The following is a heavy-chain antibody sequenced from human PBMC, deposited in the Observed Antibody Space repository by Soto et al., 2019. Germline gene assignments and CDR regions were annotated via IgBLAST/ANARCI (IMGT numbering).Heavy chain of an antibody. D-gene: IGHD2-8*01. CDR1: GYSISSGDYY. Sequence: SETLSLPCAVSGYSISSGDYYWSWIRQPPGKGLEWIGYIYYSGSTYYNPSLKSRVTISVDTSKNQFSLKLSSVTAADTAVYYCAREYCTNGVCYGVGAVDYWGQGALVTVSS. CDR2: IYYSGST. V-gene: IGHV4-30-4*01. J-gene: IGHJ4*02. CDR3: AREYCTNGVCYGVGAVDY.